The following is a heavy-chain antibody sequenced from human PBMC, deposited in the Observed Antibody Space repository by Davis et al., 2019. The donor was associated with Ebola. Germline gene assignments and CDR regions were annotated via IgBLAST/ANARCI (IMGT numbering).Heavy chain of an antibody. Sequence: SVKVSCKASGGTFSSYAISWVRQAPGQGLEWMGGIIPIFGTANYAQKFQGRVTITADESTSTAYMELSSLRSEDTAVYYCARDDLDRTTAFDYWGQGTLVTVSS. CDR3: ARDDLDRTTAFDY. CDR2: IIPIFGTA. J-gene: IGHJ4*02. CDR1: GGTFSSYA. V-gene: IGHV1-69*13. D-gene: IGHD4-17*01.